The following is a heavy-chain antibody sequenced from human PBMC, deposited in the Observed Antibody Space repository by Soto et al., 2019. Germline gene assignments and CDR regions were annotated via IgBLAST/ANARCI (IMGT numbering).Heavy chain of an antibody. CDR1: GFTFGDYA. J-gene: IGHJ6*02. D-gene: IGHD3-22*01. Sequence: TLSLSSTASGFTFGDYAMSWFRQAPGKGLEWVGFIRSKAYGGTTEYAASVKGRFTISRDDSKSIAYLQMNSLKTEDTAVYYCTRGTVVIDYYYGMDVWGQGTTVTVSS. CDR3: TRGTVVIDYYYGMDV. CDR2: IRSKAYGGTT. V-gene: IGHV3-49*03.